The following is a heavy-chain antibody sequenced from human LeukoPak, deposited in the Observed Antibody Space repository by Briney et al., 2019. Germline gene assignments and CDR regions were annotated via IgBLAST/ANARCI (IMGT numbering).Heavy chain of an antibody. J-gene: IGHJ3*02. CDR3: ARDRIGSGWPDAFDI. D-gene: IGHD6-19*01. Sequence: PSQTLSLTCTVSGGSISSGGSSWNWVRQSPGKGLEWIGYIHHSGRTDYNPSLKSRVTISVDRSKNQFSLKLSSVTAADTAVYYCARDRIGSGWPDAFDIWGQGTMVTVSS. V-gene: IGHV4-30-2*06. CDR2: IHHSGRT. CDR1: GGSISSGGSS.